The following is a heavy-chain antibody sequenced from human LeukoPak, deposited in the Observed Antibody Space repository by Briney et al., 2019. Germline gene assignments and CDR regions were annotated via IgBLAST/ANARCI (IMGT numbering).Heavy chain of an antibody. Sequence: PGGSLRLSCAASGFTVSSNYMSWVRQASGKGLEWVSVISSGGSTHYADSAKGRFAISRDNSKNTLYLQMNSLRAEDTAVYYCARDRGPAVMDYWGQGTLVTVSS. CDR3: ARDRGPAVMDY. D-gene: IGHD2-2*03. CDR1: GFTVSSNY. V-gene: IGHV3-66*01. CDR2: ISSGGST. J-gene: IGHJ4*02.